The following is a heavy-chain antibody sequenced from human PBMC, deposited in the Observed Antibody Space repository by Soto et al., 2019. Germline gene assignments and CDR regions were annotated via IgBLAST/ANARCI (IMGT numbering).Heavy chain of an antibody. CDR2: ISAYNGNT. Sequence: ASVKVSCKASGYTFTSYGISWVRQAPGQGLEWMGWISAYNGNTNYAQKLQGRVTMTTDTSTSTAYMELRSLRSDDTAVYYCAREDYDFWSGYRVWFDPWGQGTLVTV. CDR3: AREDYDFWSGYRVWFDP. V-gene: IGHV1-18*01. CDR1: GYTFTSYG. D-gene: IGHD3-3*01. J-gene: IGHJ5*02.